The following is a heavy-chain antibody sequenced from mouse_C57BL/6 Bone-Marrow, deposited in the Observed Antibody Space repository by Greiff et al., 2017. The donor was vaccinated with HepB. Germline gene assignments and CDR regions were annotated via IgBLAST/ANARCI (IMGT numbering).Heavy chain of an antibody. CDR1: GFNIKNTY. V-gene: IGHV14-3*01. CDR3: APFITTVVDWYFDV. D-gene: IGHD1-1*01. J-gene: IGHJ1*03. CDR2: IDPANGNT. Sequence: VQLQQSVAELVRPGASVKLSCTASGFNIKNTYMHWVKQRPEQGLEWIGRIDPANGNTKYAPKFQGKATITADKSSNTAYLQLNSLTSEDTAIYYCAPFITTVVDWYFDVWGTGTTVTVSS.